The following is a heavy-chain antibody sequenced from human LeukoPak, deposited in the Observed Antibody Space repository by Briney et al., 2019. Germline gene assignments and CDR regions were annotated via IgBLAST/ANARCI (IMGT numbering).Heavy chain of an antibody. CDR1: GFTVSSNY. D-gene: IGHD4-17*01. CDR3: ARDPLSPLYGDYVYYYGMDV. J-gene: IGHJ6*02. V-gene: IGHV3-66*01. CDR2: IYSGGST. Sequence: PGGSLRLSCAASGFTVSSNYMSWVRQAPGKGLEWVSVIYSGGSTYYADSVKGRFTISRDNSKNTLYLQMNSLRAEDTAVYYCARDPLSPLYGDYVYYYGMDVWGQGTTVTVSS.